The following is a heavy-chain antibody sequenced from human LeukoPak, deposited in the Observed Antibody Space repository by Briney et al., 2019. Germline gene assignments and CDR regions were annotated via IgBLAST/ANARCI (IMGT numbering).Heavy chain of an antibody. Sequence: GGSLRLSCAPSGFTFSIYAMYWVRQAPGRGLEWVGDISYCGSNKYCAGSVKGRFTISRDNSKNTLYLQMNSLKPEDTAVYYCARDLYRHYGHVWGSYRYKGMDVWGQGTTVTVS. J-gene: IGHJ6*02. CDR3: ARDLYRHYGHVWGSYRYKGMDV. V-gene: IGHV3-30*04. CDR1: GFTFSIYA. CDR2: ISYCGSNK. D-gene: IGHD3-16*02.